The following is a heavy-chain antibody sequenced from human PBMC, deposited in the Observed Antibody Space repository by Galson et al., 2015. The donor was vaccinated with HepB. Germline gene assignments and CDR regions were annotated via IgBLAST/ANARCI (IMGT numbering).Heavy chain of an antibody. CDR3: ASPPPYCSGGSCWGTGQPDAFDI. V-gene: IGHV1-8*01. CDR1: GYTFTSND. D-gene: IGHD2-15*01. J-gene: IGHJ3*02. CDR2: MNPNSGNT. Sequence: SVKVSCKASGYTFTSNDINWVRQATGQGLEWMGWMNPNSGNTGYAQKFRGRVTMARSTAMSTAYMELSSLRSEDTAVYYCASPPPYCSGGSCWGTGQPDAFDIWGQGTMVTVSS.